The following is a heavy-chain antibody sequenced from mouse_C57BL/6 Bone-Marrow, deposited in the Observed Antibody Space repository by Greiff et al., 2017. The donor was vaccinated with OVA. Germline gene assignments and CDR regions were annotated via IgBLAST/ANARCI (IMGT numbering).Heavy chain of an antibody. CDR1: GFTFSSYG. Sequence: EVKVVESGGDLVKPGGSLKLSCAASGFTFSSYGMSWVRQAPDKRLEWVATISSGGSYTYYPDSVKGRFTISRDNAKNTLYLQMSSLKSEDTAMYYCARLYYYGSSSWFAYWGQGTLVTVSA. V-gene: IGHV5-6*01. CDR2: ISSGGSYT. J-gene: IGHJ3*01. D-gene: IGHD1-1*01. CDR3: ARLYYYGSSSWFAY.